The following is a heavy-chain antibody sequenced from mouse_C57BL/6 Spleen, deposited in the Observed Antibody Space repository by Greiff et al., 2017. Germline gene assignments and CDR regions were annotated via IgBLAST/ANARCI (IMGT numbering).Heavy chain of an antibody. D-gene: IGHD1-1*01. J-gene: IGHJ3*01. CDR3: AMAYYGSSYWFAY. CDR2: IHPSDSDT. V-gene: IGHV1-74*01. Sequence: QVQLQQPGAELVKPGASVKVSCKASGYTFTSYWMHWVKQRPGQGLEWIGRIHPSDSDTNYNQKFKGKATLTVDKSSSTAYMQLRSLTSEDSAVYYCAMAYYGSSYWFAYWGQGTLVTVSA. CDR1: GYTFTSYW.